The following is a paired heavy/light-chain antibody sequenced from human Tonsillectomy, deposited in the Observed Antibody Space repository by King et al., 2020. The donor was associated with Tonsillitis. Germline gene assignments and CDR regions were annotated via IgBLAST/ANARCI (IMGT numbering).Light chain of an antibody. CDR3: QQYGSSPPT. Sequence: EIVLTQSPGTLSLSPGERATLSCRASQSVSSSYLAWYQQKPGQAPRLLIYGASSRATGIPDRFSGSGSGTDFTLTISRLEPEDFAVYYCQQYGSSPPTFGPGTKVDIK. V-gene: IGKV3-20*01. CDR2: GAS. J-gene: IGKJ3*01. CDR1: QSVSSSY.
Heavy chain of an antibody. D-gene: IGHD3-3*01. J-gene: IGHJ4*02. CDR2: ISGSGGRT. Sequence: EVQLLESGGGLVQPGGSLRLSCAASGFIFSNYAMSWVRQAPGKGLEWVSAISGSGGRTYYADSVKGRFTISRDNSKNTLYLQMNSLRAEDTAVYYCAKGVGHDFWSDYYLVEVFFDYWGQGTLVTVSS. CDR3: AKGVGHDFWSDYYLVEVFFDY. CDR1: GFIFSNYA. V-gene: IGHV3-23*01.